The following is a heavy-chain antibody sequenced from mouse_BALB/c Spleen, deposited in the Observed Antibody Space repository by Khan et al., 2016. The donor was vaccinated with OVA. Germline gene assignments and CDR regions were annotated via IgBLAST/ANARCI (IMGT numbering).Heavy chain of an antibody. Sequence: EVELVESGGGLVQPGGTRKLSCAASGFTFSSFGMHWVRQAPEKGLECVAYISRGSNTTYYADTLKGRFTISRDNPKNTLILQMTSLSSEDTAMYYCARDSYGYMGYFDYWGQGTTLTVSS. V-gene: IGHV5-17*02. CDR3: ARDSYGYMGYFDY. CDR1: GFTFSSFG. CDR2: ISRGSNTT. J-gene: IGHJ2*01. D-gene: IGHD1-2*01.